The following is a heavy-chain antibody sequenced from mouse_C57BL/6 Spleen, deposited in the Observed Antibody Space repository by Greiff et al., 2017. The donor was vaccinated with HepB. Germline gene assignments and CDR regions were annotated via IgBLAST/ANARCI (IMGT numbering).Heavy chain of an antibody. CDR2: ISSGSSTI. Sequence: DVQLVESGGGLVKPGGSLKVSCAASGFTFSDYGMHWVRQAPEKGLEWVAYISSGSSTIYYADTVKGRFTISRDNAKNTLFLQMTSLRSEDTAMYYCARRVGNSWFAYWGQGTLVTVSA. V-gene: IGHV5-17*01. CDR3: ARRVGNSWFAY. CDR1: GFTFSDYG. J-gene: IGHJ3*01. D-gene: IGHD2-1*01.